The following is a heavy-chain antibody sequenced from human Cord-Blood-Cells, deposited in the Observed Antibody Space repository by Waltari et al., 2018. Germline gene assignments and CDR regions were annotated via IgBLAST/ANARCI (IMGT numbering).Heavy chain of an antibody. CDR2: IYYSGST. D-gene: IGHD2-15*01. V-gene: IGHV4-30-4*01. CDR1: GGSLSSGDYS. Sequence: QVHLQESGPGLVKPSQTLSLTCTVSGGSLSSGDYSWCWFCQPPGKGLEWIGYIYYSGSTYYHPSLKSRVTISVDTSKNQFSLKLSSVTAADTAVYYCARVGGGGYCSGGSCFLFDYWGQGTLVTVSS. CDR3: ARVGGGGYCSGGSCFLFDY. J-gene: IGHJ4*02.